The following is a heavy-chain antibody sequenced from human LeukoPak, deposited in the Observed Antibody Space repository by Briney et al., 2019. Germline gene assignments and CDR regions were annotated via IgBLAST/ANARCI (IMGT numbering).Heavy chain of an antibody. J-gene: IGHJ4*02. V-gene: IGHV3-66*01. CDR2: IYSGGGT. CDR1: GFTVRNNY. Sequence: TGGSLRLSCEASGFTVRNNYMTWVRQAPGKGLEWVSVIYSGGGTYYADSVKDRFTISRDNSKNTLFLQMNSLGVEDSAVYYCTRVFAYSYGDFDNWGQGTLVAVSS. D-gene: IGHD2-21*01. CDR3: TRVFAYSYGDFDN.